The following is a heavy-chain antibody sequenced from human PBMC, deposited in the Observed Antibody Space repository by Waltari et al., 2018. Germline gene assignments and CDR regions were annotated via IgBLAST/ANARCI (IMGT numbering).Heavy chain of an antibody. CDR2: IKGEGSST. CDR3: AKASLVGATNGFDY. J-gene: IGHJ4*02. V-gene: IGHV3-74*01. D-gene: IGHD1-26*01. Sequence: EVQLVESGGGLVQPGGSLRLSCAASGFTFSSHWMHWVRQAPGKGLVWVSLIKGEGSSTNYADSGKGRFTISRDNAKNTLYLQVNSLRAEDTAVYYCAKASLVGATNGFDYWGQGTLVTVSS. CDR1: GFTFSSHW.